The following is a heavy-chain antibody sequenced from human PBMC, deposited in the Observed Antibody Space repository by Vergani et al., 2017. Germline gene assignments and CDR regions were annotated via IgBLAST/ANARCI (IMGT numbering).Heavy chain of an antibody. Sequence: QVQLQESGPGLVKPSQTLSLTCTVSGGSISSGSYYWSWIRQPAGKGLEWIGRIYTSGSTNYNPSLKSRVTMSVDTSKNQFSLKLSSVTAADTAVYYCARDLFWSGGGKVGYYYYMDVWGKGTTVTVSS. J-gene: IGHJ6*03. V-gene: IGHV4-61*02. CDR1: GGSISSGSYY. CDR3: ARDLFWSGGGKVGYYYYMDV. CDR2: IYTSGST. D-gene: IGHD3-3*01.